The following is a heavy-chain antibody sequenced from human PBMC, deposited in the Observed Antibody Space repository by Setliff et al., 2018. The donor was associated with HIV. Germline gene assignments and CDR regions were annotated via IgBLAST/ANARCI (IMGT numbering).Heavy chain of an antibody. CDR1: GGSISTSNW. CDR2: IYYSGST. J-gene: IGHJ4*02. V-gene: IGHV4-28*01. D-gene: IGHD3-22*01. CDR3: ARLGRAIDRGGYSLRFDY. Sequence: PSETLSLTCTVSGGSISTSNWWGWIRQTPGKGLEWIGYIYYSGSTNYNPSLKSRVTISMDTSKNQFSLRLRSVTAADTALYYCARLGRAIDRGGYSLRFDYWGQGSLVTVSS.